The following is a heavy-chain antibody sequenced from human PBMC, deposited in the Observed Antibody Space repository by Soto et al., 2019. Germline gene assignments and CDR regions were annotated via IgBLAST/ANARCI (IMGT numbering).Heavy chain of an antibody. CDR1: GFTFSSYA. Sequence: QVQLVESGGGVVQPGRSLRLSCAASGFTFSSYAMHWVRQAPGKGLEWVAVISYDGSNKYYADSVKGRFTISRDNSKNTLYLQMNRLRAEDTAVYYCARDGRSGAVAGIDYYYGMDVWGQGTTVTVSS. V-gene: IGHV3-30-3*01. CDR3: ARDGRSGAVAGIDYYYGMDV. CDR2: ISYDGSNK. D-gene: IGHD6-19*01. J-gene: IGHJ6*02.